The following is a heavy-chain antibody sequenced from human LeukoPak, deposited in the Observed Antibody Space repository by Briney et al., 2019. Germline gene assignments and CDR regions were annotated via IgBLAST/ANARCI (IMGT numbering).Heavy chain of an antibody. CDR1: GFTFSSYS. CDR2: IKQDGSEK. Sequence: GGSLGLSCAASGFTFSSYSMSWVRQAPGKGLEWVANIKQDGSEKYYVDSVKGRFTVSRDNAKNSLYLQMNSLRAEDTAVYSCARDFYGDFDFWGQGTLVTVSS. J-gene: IGHJ4*02. V-gene: IGHV3-7*04. CDR3: ARDFYGDFDF. D-gene: IGHD4-17*01.